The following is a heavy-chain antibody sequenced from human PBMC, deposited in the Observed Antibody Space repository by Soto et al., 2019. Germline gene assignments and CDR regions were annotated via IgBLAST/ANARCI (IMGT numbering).Heavy chain of an antibody. CDR1: GFTFSSYS. V-gene: IGHV3-21*01. CDR3: ARDPAYSSSGNDI. Sequence: GGSLRLSCAASGFTFSSYSMNWVRQVPGKGLEWVSSISSSSSYIYYADSVKGRSTISRDNAKNSLYLQMNSLRAEDTAVYYCARDPAYSSSGNDIWGQGTMVTVSS. CDR2: ISSSSSYI. J-gene: IGHJ3*02. D-gene: IGHD6-6*01.